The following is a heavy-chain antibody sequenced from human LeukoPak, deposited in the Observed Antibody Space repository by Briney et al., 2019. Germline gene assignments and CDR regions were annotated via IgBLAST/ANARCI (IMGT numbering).Heavy chain of an antibody. J-gene: IGHJ4*02. CDR3: ARDTGGGYSCYDC. CDR1: GFTFSSYW. CDR2: IKQDGSEK. Sequence: QPVGSLRLSCAASGFTFSSYWMTWIRQAPGKGLEWVANIKQDGSEKYYVDSVKGRFTISRDNAKNSLYLQMNSLRAEDTAVYYCARDTGGGYSCYDCWGQGTLVTVSS. D-gene: IGHD5-18*01. V-gene: IGHV3-7*01.